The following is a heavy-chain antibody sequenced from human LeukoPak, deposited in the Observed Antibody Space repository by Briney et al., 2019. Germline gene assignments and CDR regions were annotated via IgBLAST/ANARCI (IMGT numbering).Heavy chain of an antibody. J-gene: IGHJ4*02. CDR1: GYSFTSYW. Sequence: GESLKISCKGSGYSFTSYWIGWVRQMPGKGLEWMGIIYPGDSDTRYSPSFQGPVTISADKSISTAYLQWSSLKASDTAMYYCARLAWDSSGWYYFGYYFDYWGQGTLVTVSS. CDR3: ARLAWDSSGWYYFGYYFDY. CDR2: IYPGDSDT. V-gene: IGHV5-51*01. D-gene: IGHD6-19*01.